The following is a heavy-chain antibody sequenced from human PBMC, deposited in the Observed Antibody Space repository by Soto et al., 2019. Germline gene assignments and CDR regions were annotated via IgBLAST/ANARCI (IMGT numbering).Heavy chain of an antibody. CDR2: INPADSDT. D-gene: IGHD3-9*01. CDR1: GYIFTNYW. J-gene: IGHJ4*02. CDR3: VRPDSTGYYSN. V-gene: IGHV5-51*01. Sequence: GESLKISCKGSGYIFTNYWIGWVRQIPGKGLEWMGIINPADSDTRYSPSFQGQVTVSVDKSISTAYLHRGSLKASDTATYYCVRPDSTGYYSNWGQGTPVTVSS.